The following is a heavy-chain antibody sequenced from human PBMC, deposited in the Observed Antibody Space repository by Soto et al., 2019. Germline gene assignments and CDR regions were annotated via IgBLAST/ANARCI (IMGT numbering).Heavy chain of an antibody. Sequence: QVQLQESGPGLVKPSQTLSLTCTVSGGSISSGGYYWSWIRQHPGMGLEWIGYIYYSGSTYYNPSLKSRVTISVDTSKNQFSLKLSSVTAADTAVYYCARSVAARPTWFDPWGQGTLVTVSS. CDR3: ARSVAARPTWFDP. CDR2: IYYSGST. CDR1: GGSISSGGYY. J-gene: IGHJ5*02. D-gene: IGHD6-6*01. V-gene: IGHV4-31*03.